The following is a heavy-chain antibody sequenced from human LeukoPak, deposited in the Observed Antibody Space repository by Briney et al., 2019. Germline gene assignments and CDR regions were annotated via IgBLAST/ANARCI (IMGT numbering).Heavy chain of an antibody. CDR2: IYTSGST. CDR3: AREYGDFWSGYYIYFDY. V-gene: IGHV4-4*07. Sequence: SETLSLTCTVSGGSISSYYWSWIRQPAGKGLEWIGRIYTSGSTNYNPSLKSRVTMSVDTSKNQFSLKLSSVTAADTAVYYCAREYGDFWSGYYIYFDYWGQGTLVTVSS. J-gene: IGHJ4*02. CDR1: GGSISSYY. D-gene: IGHD3-3*01.